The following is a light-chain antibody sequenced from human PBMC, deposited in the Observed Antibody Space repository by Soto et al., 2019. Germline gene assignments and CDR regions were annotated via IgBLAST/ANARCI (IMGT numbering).Light chain of an antibody. J-gene: IGLJ1*01. CDR2: DVS. Sequence: QSALTQPASVSGSPGQSITISCTGTSSDVGGYNYVSWYQQHPGKAPKLMMYDVSNRPSGVSNRFSGSKSGNTASLTISGLQAEDEDDYYCSSYTSSSTLDVFGTGTKLTVL. V-gene: IGLV2-14*01. CDR3: SSYTSSSTLDV. CDR1: SSDVGGYNY.